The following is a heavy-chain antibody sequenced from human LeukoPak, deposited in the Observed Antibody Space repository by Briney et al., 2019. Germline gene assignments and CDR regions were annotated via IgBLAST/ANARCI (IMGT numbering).Heavy chain of an antibody. CDR2: ISAYNGNT. CDR1: GYTFTSYG. D-gene: IGHD1-26*01. Sequence: ASVKVSCKASGYTFTSYGISWVRQAPGQGLEWMGWISAYNGNTNYAQKLQGRVTMTTDTSTSTAYMELRSLRSDDTAVYYCASPYSGSYFGAFDIWGQGTMVTVSS. V-gene: IGHV1-18*01. J-gene: IGHJ3*02. CDR3: ASPYSGSYFGAFDI.